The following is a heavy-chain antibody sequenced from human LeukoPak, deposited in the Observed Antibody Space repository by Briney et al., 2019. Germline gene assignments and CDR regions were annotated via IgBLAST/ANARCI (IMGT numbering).Heavy chain of an antibody. Sequence: ASMKVSCKTSGYTFTNYYVHWMRQAPGQGLEWMGRINPNSGGTNYAQKFQGRVTMTRDTSISTAYMELNRLTSDDTAVYYCAAFDWLFPFDYWGQGTLVTVSS. CDR2: INPNSGGT. CDR3: AAFDWLFPFDY. D-gene: IGHD3-9*01. V-gene: IGHV1-2*02. CDR1: GYTFTNYY. J-gene: IGHJ4*02.